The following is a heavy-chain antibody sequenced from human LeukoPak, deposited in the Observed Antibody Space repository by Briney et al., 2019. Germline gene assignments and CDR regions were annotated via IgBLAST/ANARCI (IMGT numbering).Heavy chain of an antibody. CDR1: GYTFTSYG. CDR2: IIPILGIA. V-gene: IGHV1-69*04. Sequence: SVKVSCKASGYTFTSYGISWVRQAPGQGLEWMGRIIPILGIANYAQKFQGRVTITADKSTSTAYMELSSLRSEDTAVYYCAVKIAVAAPFDYWGQGTLVTVSS. D-gene: IGHD6-19*01. J-gene: IGHJ4*02. CDR3: AVKIAVAAPFDY.